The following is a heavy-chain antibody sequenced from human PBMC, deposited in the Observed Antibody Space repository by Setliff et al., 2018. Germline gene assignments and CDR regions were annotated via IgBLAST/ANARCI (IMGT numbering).Heavy chain of an antibody. CDR1: GGSFSGYY. V-gene: IGHV4-34*01. Sequence: SETLSLTCAVYGGSFSGYYWSWIRQPPGKGLEWIGEINHSGSTNYNPSLKSRLTISVDTSKNQFSLKLSSVTAADTAVYYCARGFAAEYSSGWGTWYYYYYMDVWGKGTTVTVSS. D-gene: IGHD6-19*01. J-gene: IGHJ6*03. CDR2: INHSGST. CDR3: ARGFAAEYSSGWGTWYYYYYMDV.